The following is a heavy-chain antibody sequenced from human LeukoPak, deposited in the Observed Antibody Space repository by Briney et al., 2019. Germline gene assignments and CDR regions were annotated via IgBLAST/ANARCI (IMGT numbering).Heavy chain of an antibody. J-gene: IGHJ5*02. D-gene: IGHD6-19*01. Sequence: GASVKVSCKASGYTFTGYYMHWVRQAPGQGLEWMGRINPNSGGTNYAQKFQGRVTITRDTSASTAYMELSSLRSEDTAVYYCARESSGWYLTWGQGTLVTVSS. V-gene: IGHV1-2*06. CDR2: INPNSGGT. CDR3: ARESSGWYLT. CDR1: GYTFTGYY.